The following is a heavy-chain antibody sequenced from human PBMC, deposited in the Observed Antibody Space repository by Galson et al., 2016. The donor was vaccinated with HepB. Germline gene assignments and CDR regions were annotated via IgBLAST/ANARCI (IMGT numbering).Heavy chain of an antibody. J-gene: IGHJ6*02. V-gene: IGHV4-59*01. CDR2: IYYSGST. CDR3: ARAAYLVQLEGVVSYGMDV. D-gene: IGHD1-1*01. Sequence: WIGYIYYSGSTNYNPSLKSRVTISVDTSKNQFSLKLSSVTAADTAVYYCARAAYLVQLEGVVSYGMDVWGQGTTVTVSS.